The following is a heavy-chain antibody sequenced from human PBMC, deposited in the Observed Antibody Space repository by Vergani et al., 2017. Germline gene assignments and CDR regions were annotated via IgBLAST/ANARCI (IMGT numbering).Heavy chain of an antibody. CDR2: TYYRSKWYN. J-gene: IGHJ5*02. CDR3: ATSPGPWYNWFDP. D-gene: IGHD2-8*02. CDR1: GDSVSSNSAA. V-gene: IGHV6-1*01. Sequence: QVQLQQSGPGLVKPSQTLSLTCAISGDSVSSNSAAWTWIRPSPSRGLEWLGRTYYRSKWYNDYAVSVKSRITINPDTSKNQFSLQLNSVTPEDTAVYYCATSPGPWYNWFDPWGQGTLVTVSS.